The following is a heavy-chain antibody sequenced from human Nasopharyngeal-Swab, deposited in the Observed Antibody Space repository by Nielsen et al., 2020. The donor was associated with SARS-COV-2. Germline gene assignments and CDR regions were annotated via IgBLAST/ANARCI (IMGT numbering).Heavy chain of an antibody. V-gene: IGHV4-39*07. CDR3: ATFEYSSSSAAFDI. CDR1: GGSISSSSYY. J-gene: IGHJ3*02. Sequence: GSLRLSCTVSGGSISSSSYYWGWIRQPPGKGLEWIGSIYYSGSTYYNPSLKSRVTISVDTSKNQFSLKLSSVTAADTAVYHCATFEYSSSSAAFDIWGQGTMVTVSS. CDR2: IYYSGST. D-gene: IGHD6-6*01.